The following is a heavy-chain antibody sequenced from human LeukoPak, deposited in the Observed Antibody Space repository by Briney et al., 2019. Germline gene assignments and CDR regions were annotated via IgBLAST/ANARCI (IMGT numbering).Heavy chain of an antibody. D-gene: IGHD1-26*01. CDR2: IYHSGST. V-gene: IGHV4-59*12. CDR1: GGSISSYY. J-gene: IGHJ4*02. CDR3: ARDYRFFDY. Sequence: SETLSLTCTVSGGSISSYYWSWIRQPPGKGLEWIGYIYHSGSTYYNPSLKSRVTISVDRSKNQFSLKLSSVTAADTAVYYCARDYRFFDYWGQGTLVTVSS.